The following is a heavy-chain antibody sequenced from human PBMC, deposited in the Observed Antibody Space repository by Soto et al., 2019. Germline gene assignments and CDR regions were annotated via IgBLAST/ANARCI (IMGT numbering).Heavy chain of an antibody. CDR1: GYTFTSYD. D-gene: IGHD6-13*01. J-gene: IGHJ4*02. CDR3: AREKSSRYDH. V-gene: IGHV1-8*01. Sequence: QVQLVQSGAEVKKPGASVKVSCKASGYTFTSYDINWVRQATGQGLEWMGWMNPNSGNTVYAQKFXGXVXMXXNTSISTAYMELSSLRSDDTAVYYCAREKSSRYDHWGQGTLVTVSS. CDR2: MNPNSGNT.